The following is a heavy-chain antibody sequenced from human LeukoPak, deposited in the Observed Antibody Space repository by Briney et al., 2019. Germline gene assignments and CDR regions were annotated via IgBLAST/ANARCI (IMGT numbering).Heavy chain of an antibody. CDR2: IIPIFGTA. CDR1: GATFSSYA. D-gene: IGHD3-22*01. J-gene: IGHJ4*02. CDR3: AGLLDYDDSNVPDY. V-gene: IGHV1-69*05. Sequence: SVKVSCKASGATFSSYAISWVRQAPGQGLEWMGRIIPIFGTANYAQKFQGRVTITTDASTSTAYMELSSLRYENTAVYYCAGLLDYDDSNVPDYWGQGTMVTVSS.